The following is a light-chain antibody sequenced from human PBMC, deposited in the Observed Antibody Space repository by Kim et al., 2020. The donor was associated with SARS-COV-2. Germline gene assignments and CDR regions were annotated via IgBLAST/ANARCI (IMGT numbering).Light chain of an antibody. CDR3: LQHNNYPLT. CDR2: GAS. Sequence: DIQMTQSPSAMSASVGDRVTITCRASQAISNYLAWFQWRPGKVPKRLIYGASSLQSGVPSRFSGSGSGTEFTLTISNLQPEDFATYYCLQHNNYPLTFGGGTKVGIK. J-gene: IGKJ4*01. CDR1: QAISNY. V-gene: IGKV1-17*03.